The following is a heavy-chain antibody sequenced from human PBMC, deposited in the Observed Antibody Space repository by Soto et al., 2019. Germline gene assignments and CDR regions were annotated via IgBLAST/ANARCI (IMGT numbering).Heavy chain of an antibody. J-gene: IGHJ4*02. CDR3: ARQGSY. V-gene: IGHV4-39*01. Sequence: QLQLQESGPGLVKPSETLSLTCNVSGVSISDTSYYWGWIRQPPGKGLEWIGTIHFNGNTFYNPALKRRLTISVDTSKNQFSLRLTSVTAADTAVYYCARQGSYWGQGTLVAVSS. CDR1: GVSISDTSYY. CDR2: IHFNGNT.